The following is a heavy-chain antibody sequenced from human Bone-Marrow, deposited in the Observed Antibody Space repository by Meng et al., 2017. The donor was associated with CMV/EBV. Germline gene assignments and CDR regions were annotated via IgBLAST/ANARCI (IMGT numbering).Heavy chain of an antibody. Sequence: GGSLRLSCAASGFTFSNAWMSWVRQAPGKGLEWVGRIKSKTDGGTTDYAVPVKGRFTISRDDSKNTLFLQMNGLKTEDTAVYYCTTEAGGGLGLTFSHWFDPWGQGTLVTVSS. J-gene: IGHJ5*02. CDR1: GFTFSNAW. V-gene: IGHV3-15*01. CDR2: IKSKTDGGTT. D-gene: IGHD3-16*01. CDR3: TTEAGGGLGLTFSHWFDP.